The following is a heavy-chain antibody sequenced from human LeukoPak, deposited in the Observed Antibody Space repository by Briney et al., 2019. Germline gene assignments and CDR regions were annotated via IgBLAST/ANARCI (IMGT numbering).Heavy chain of an antibody. CDR2: ISSSGSTI. Sequence: LPGGSLRLSCAASGFTFSSYEMNRVRQTPGKGLEWVSYISSSGSTIYYADSVKGRFTISRDNAKNSLYLQMNSLRAEDTAVYYCAGTYGSGSYYPIHYFDYWGQGTLVTVSS. D-gene: IGHD3-10*01. CDR1: GFTFSSYE. V-gene: IGHV3-48*03. J-gene: IGHJ4*02. CDR3: AGTYGSGSYYPIHYFDY.